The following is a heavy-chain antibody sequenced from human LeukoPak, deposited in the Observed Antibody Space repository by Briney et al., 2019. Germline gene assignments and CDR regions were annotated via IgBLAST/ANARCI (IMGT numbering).Heavy chain of an antibody. CDR3: AREMGHCSGGSCTRLLHDYGGNSFDY. J-gene: IGHJ4*02. D-gene: IGHD2-15*01. Sequence: HWASVKVSCKASGYTFSGYYIHWVRQAPGQGLEWMGWINPNSGGTNSAQKFQGRVTMTRDTSISTAYMELSRLRSDDTAVYYCAREMGHCSGGSCTRLLHDYGGNSFDYWGQGTLVTVSS. CDR1: GYTFSGYY. V-gene: IGHV1-2*02. CDR2: INPNSGGT.